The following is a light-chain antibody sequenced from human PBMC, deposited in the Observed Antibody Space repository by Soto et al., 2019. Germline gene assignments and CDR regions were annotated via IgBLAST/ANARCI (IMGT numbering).Light chain of an antibody. Sequence: DIVMTQSPLSLPVPPGVPASISCRASQSLLHSNGYNYLDWYLQKPGQSPQLLIYLGSNRASWVPDSFSGSGSGTDFTLTISSLQPEDFATHYCQQSYSSPITFGQGTRLEIK. CDR1: QSLLHSNGYNY. J-gene: IGKJ5*01. CDR2: LGS. V-gene: IGKV2-28*01. CDR3: QQSYSSPIT.